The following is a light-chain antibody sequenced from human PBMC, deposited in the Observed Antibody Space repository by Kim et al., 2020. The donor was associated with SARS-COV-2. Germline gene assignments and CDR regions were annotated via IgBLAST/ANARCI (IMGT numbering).Light chain of an antibody. J-gene: IGLJ3*02. CDR1: SSDVGGYNY. CDR2: DVS. Sequence: QSALTQPASVSGSPGQSITISCTGTSSDVGGYNYVSWYQQHPGKAPKLMIYDVSKRRSGVSNHFSGSKSGNTASLTISGRQAEDEADYYCSSYTSSSNCLVFGGGTQLTVL. CDR3: SSYTSSSNCLV. V-gene: IGLV2-14*01.